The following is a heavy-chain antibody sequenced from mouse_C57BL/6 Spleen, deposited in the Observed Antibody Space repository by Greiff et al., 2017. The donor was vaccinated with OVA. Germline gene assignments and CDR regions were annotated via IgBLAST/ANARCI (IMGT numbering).Heavy chain of an antibody. Sequence: EVHLVESGGGLVQPGGSLSLSCAASGFTFTDYYMSWVRQPPGKALEWLGFIRNKANGYTTEYSASVKGRFTISRDNSQSILYLQMNALRAEDSATYYCARSYDYDGGYFDVWGTGTTVTVSS. CDR2: IRNKANGYTT. J-gene: IGHJ1*03. CDR3: ARSYDYDGGYFDV. V-gene: IGHV7-3*01. CDR1: GFTFTDYY. D-gene: IGHD2-4*01.